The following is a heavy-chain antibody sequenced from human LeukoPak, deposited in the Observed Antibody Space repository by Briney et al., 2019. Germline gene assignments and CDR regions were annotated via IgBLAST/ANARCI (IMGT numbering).Heavy chain of an antibody. V-gene: IGHV3-23*01. D-gene: IGHD3-10*01. CDR3: AKERRVKFRGVIIIGYFDY. J-gene: IGHJ4*02. CDR1: GLTFSSYA. Sequence: PGGSLRLSCAASGLTFSSYAMSWVRQAPGKGLEWVSAISGSGGSTYYADSVKGRFTISRDNSKNTLYLQMNSLRAEDTAVYYCAKERRVKFRGVIIIGYFDYWGQGTLVTVSS. CDR2: ISGSGGST.